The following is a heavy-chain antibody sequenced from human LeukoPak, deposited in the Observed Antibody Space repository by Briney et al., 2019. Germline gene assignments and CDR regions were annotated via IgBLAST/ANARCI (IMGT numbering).Heavy chain of an antibody. CDR2: ISWNSGSI. Sequence: GGSLRLSCAASRFTFGDFAMHWVRQAPGKGLEWVSGISWNSGSIGYADSVKGRFTISRDNAKNSLYLQMNSLRAEDTALYYCAKDLARGRGVIGINSYYGMDVWGQGTTVTVSS. V-gene: IGHV3-9*01. J-gene: IGHJ6*02. CDR1: RFTFGDFA. D-gene: IGHD3-10*01. CDR3: AKDLARGRGVIGINSYYGMDV.